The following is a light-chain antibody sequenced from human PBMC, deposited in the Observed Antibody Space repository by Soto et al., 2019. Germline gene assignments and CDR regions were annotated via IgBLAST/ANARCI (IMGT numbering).Light chain of an antibody. Sequence: EIVLTQSPGTLSLSPGERATLSCRASQSVSSSFLAWYQQKPGQAPRPLIYGASSRATVIPDRFSGSGSGTDFTLTISRLEPEDFAVYYCQHYGSSPITFGQGTRLEIK. CDR3: QHYGSSPIT. CDR2: GAS. V-gene: IGKV3-20*01. CDR1: QSVSSSF. J-gene: IGKJ5*01.